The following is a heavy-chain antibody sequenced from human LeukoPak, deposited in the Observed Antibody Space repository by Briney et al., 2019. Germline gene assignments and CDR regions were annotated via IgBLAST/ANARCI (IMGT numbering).Heavy chain of an antibody. J-gene: IGHJ4*02. Sequence: ASVKVSCKASGYTFTGYYIHWVRQAPGQGLEWMGWINPHSGGTNYAQKFQGGVTMTRDTSITTAYVELSSLRSDATAVYYCARDVGEYCSSTNCYASHYWGQGTLVTVSS. CDR1: GYTFTGYY. CDR2: INPHSGGT. CDR3: ARDVGEYCSSTNCYASHY. V-gene: IGHV1-2*02. D-gene: IGHD2-2*01.